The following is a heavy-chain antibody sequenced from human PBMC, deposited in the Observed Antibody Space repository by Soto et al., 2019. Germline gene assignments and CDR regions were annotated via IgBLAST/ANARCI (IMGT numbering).Heavy chain of an antibody. Sequence: QLQLQESGSGLVKPSQTLSLTCAVSGGSISSGGYSWSWIRQPPGKGLEWIGYIYHSGSTYYNPSLKSRVTISVDRSKNQFSLKLSSVTAADTAVYYCARGGVPLDYSDSSQYYFDYWGQGTLVTVSS. CDR3: ARGGVPLDYSDSSQYYFDY. CDR1: GGSISSGGYS. CDR2: IYHSGST. J-gene: IGHJ4*02. D-gene: IGHD3-22*01. V-gene: IGHV4-30-2*01.